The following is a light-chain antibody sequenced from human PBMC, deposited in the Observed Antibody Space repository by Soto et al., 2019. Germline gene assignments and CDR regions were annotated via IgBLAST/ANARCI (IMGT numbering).Light chain of an antibody. CDR2: GNN. CDR1: GSSIGTNT. Sequence: QSVLTQPPSASGTPGRRVTISCSGSGSSIGTNTVNWYRQLPGTAPKLLIYGNNQRPSGVPDRFSGSKSGTSASLAISGLQSEDEAEYYCAAWDGSLNNVLFGGGTKLTVL. V-gene: IGLV1-44*01. CDR3: AAWDGSLNNVL. J-gene: IGLJ2*01.